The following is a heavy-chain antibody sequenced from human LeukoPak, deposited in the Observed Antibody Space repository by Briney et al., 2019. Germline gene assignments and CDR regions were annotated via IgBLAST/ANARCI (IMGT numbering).Heavy chain of an antibody. CDR3: SRSAYYDGSGNYYDY. CDR1: GFTLRSYW. Sequence: GGSLRLSCAASGFTLRSYWMHGVGQAPGRGLVWVSRVSDGGSTTTYADSVKGRFTIARDNANNTLYLQMNGLRAEDTAVYYCSRSAYYDGSGNYYDYWGQGTLVTVSS. CDR2: VSDGGSTT. D-gene: IGHD3-22*01. J-gene: IGHJ4*02. V-gene: IGHV3-74*01.